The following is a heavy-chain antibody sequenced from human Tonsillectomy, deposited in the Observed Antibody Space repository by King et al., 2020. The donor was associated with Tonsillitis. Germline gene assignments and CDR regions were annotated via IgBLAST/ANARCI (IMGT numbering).Heavy chain of an antibody. Sequence: QLVQSGAEGKKPGASVKVSCKASGYTFTAYYMHWVRLAPGQGLEWMGWIKSNSGGTKYAQRFQGRVTVTRDTSISTAYMELSMLKFDDTVVYFCARDDWEYCTGGSCFSAWGQGTLVTVSS. J-gene: IGHJ5*02. CDR1: GYTFTAYY. CDR2: IKSNSGGT. D-gene: IGHD2-15*01. CDR3: ARDDWEYCTGGSCFSA. V-gene: IGHV1-2*02.